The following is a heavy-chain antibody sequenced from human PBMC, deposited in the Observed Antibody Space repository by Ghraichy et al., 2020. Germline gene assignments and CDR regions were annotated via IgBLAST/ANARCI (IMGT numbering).Heavy chain of an antibody. V-gene: IGHV3-21*03. CDR1: GLMFSPNT. CDR3: ARGGGAGTPVLYHMDV. J-gene: IGHJ6*02. Sequence: LSLTCVASGLMFSPNTMNWVRQAPGKGLEWVSSISSSTRYIYYADLVKGRFTISRDNAQNSLYLEMNSLRAEDTAVYYCARGGGAGTPVLYHMDVWGLGTTVTVSS. D-gene: IGHD6-19*01. CDR2: ISSSTRYI.